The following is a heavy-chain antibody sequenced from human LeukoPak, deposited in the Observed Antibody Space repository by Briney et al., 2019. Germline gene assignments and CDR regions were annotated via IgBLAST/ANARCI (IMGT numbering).Heavy chain of an antibody. CDR3: ARVAKLSSRIVVVPAALNEAYYYGMDV. CDR1: GYTFTSYG. J-gene: IGHJ6*04. Sequence: ASVKVSCKASGYTFTSYGISWVRQAPGQGLEWMGWISAYNGNTNYAQKLQGRVTMTTVTSTSTAYMELRSLRSDDTAVYYCARVAKLSSRIVVVPAALNEAYYYGMDVWGKGTTVTVSS. D-gene: IGHD2-2*01. CDR2: ISAYNGNT. V-gene: IGHV1-18*04.